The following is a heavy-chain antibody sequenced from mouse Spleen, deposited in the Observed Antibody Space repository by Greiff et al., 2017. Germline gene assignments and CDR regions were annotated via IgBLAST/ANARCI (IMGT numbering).Heavy chain of an antibody. D-gene: IGHD1-2*01. V-gene: IGHV14-1*01. J-gene: IGHJ3*01. CDR1: GFNIKDYY. Sequence: VQLQQSGAELVRPGASVKLSCTASGFNIKDYYMHWVKQRPEQGLEWIGRIDPEDGDTEYAPKFQGKATMTADTSSNTAYLQLSSLTSEDTAVYYCTTASLYYGPWFAYWGQGTLVTVSA. CDR2: IDPEDGDT. CDR3: TTASLYYGPWFAY.